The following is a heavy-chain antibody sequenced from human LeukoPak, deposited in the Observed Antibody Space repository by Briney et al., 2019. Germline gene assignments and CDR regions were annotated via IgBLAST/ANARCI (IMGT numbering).Heavy chain of an antibody. D-gene: IGHD3-22*01. CDR1: GFTFTSYA. Sequence: GGSLRLSCAASGFTFTSYAMNWVRQAPGKGLEWVSGISGSGGSTYYADSVKGRFTISRDNSKNTLYLQMTSLRAEDTAVYYCAKDQVWIVVGSFDYWGQGTLVTVSS. J-gene: IGHJ4*02. CDR3: AKDQVWIVVGSFDY. CDR2: ISGSGGST. V-gene: IGHV3-23*01.